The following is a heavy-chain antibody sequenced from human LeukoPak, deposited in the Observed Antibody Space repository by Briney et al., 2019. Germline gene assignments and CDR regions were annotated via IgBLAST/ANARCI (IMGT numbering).Heavy chain of an antibody. CDR2: IYPDDSDA. CDR1: GYTFHNYW. V-gene: IGHV5-51*01. D-gene: IGHD2-21*01. CDR3: ARHRGYGGDYDY. J-gene: IGHJ4*02. Sequence: GESLKISCKGSGYTFHNYWIAWVRQMPGKGLEWMGIIYPDDSDARYSPSFQGQVSISPDKPITTAYLQWSSLKASDTAMYYCARHRGYGGDYDYWGQGTLVTVSS.